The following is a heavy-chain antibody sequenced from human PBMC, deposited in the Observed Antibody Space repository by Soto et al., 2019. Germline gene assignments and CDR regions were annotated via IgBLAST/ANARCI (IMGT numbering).Heavy chain of an antibody. D-gene: IGHD2-2*01. CDR1: GYTFTSYG. Sequence: RASVKFSCKSSGYTFTSYGISWVRRAPGQGLEWMGWISAYNGNTNYAQKLQGRVTMTTDTSTSTAYMELRSLRSDDTAVYYCARVLGSSAYRKNDAFDIWGQGRMVTVSS. CDR3: ARVLGSSAYRKNDAFDI. CDR2: ISAYNGNT. V-gene: IGHV1-18*04. J-gene: IGHJ3*02.